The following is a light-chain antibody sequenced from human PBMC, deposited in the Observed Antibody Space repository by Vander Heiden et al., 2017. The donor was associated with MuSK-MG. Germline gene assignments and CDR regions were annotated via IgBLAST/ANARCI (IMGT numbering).Light chain of an antibody. J-gene: IGKJ1*01. Sequence: DIQMTQSPSTLSASVGDRVTITCRASQSISSWLAWDQQKPGKAPNLLIYKASSLESGVPSRFSGSGSGTEFTLTISSLQPEDFATYYCQQYNSYARTFGQGTKVEIK. CDR2: KAS. V-gene: IGKV1-5*03. CDR3: QQYNSYART. CDR1: QSISSW.